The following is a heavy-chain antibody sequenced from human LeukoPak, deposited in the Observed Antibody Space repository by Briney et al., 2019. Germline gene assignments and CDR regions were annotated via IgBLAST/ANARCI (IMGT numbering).Heavy chain of an antibody. CDR1: GFTFSSYA. J-gene: IGHJ4*02. Sequence: GGSLRLSCAASGFTFSSYAMSWVRQAPGKGLEWVPAISGSGGSTYYADSVKGRFTISRDNSKNTLYLQMNSLRAEDTAVYYCAKDKVRGVLIDYWGQGTLVTVSS. CDR3: AKDKVRGVLIDY. CDR2: ISGSGGST. D-gene: IGHD3-10*01. V-gene: IGHV3-23*01.